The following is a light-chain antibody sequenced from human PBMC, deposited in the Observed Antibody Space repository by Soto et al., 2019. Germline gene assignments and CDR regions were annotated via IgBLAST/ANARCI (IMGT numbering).Light chain of an antibody. CDR1: SSDVGGYNY. V-gene: IGLV2-8*01. CDR3: NSYVGSNDYV. Sequence: QSVLTQPPSASGSPGQSVAISCTGTSSDVGGYNYVSWYQQHPGKAPKLMIYEVNKRPSGVPDRFSGSKSGNTASLTVSGLQAEDEADYYCNSYVGSNDYVFGTGTKVTVL. J-gene: IGLJ1*01. CDR2: EVN.